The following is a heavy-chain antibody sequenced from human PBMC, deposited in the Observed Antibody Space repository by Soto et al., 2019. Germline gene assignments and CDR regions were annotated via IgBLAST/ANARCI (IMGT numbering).Heavy chain of an antibody. J-gene: IGHJ3*01. CDR2: LYDVDGS. CDR3: ATWHEREHAYDV. D-gene: IGHD1-1*01. CDR1: XXXXSGKKY. V-gene: IGHV3-53*01. Sequence: DVQLVESGGGLIQPGESLRLSXXXXXXXXSGKKYVAXVRQAPGKGLEWVSALYDVDGSFYADSVKGRFTTSSDSSKTTVYLQMNDLRPDDTAVYYCATWHEREHAYDVWGQGTTVTVSS.